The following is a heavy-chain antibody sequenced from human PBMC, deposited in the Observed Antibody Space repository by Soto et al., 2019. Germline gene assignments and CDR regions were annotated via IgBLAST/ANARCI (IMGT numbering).Heavy chain of an antibody. CDR3: AGERRYYDFWGGPDY. J-gene: IGHJ4*02. V-gene: IGHV3-21*01. Sequence: PGGSLRLSCAASGFTFSAHNMNWVRQAPGKGLEWVSSISGTSSYIYYADSVKGRFTISRDNAKNSLYLQMSSLRAEDTAVYYCAGERRYYDFWGGPDYWGQGTLVTVSS. D-gene: IGHD3-3*01. CDR1: GFTFSAHN. CDR2: ISGTSSYI.